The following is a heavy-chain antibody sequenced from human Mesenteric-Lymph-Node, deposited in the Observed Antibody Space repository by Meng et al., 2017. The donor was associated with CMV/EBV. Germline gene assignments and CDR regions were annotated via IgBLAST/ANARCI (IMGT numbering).Heavy chain of an antibody. D-gene: IGHD3-10*01. Sequence: QLQLQESGPGLVKPSETLSCTCTVPGGSISSSSYYWGWIRQPPGKGLEWIGSIYYSGSTYYNPSLKSRVTISVDTSKNQFSLKLSSVTAADTAVYYCARPHYYGSGSSPWFDPWGQGTLVTVSS. V-gene: IGHV4-39*01. J-gene: IGHJ5*02. CDR2: IYYSGST. CDR3: ARPHYYGSGSSPWFDP. CDR1: GGSISSSSYY.